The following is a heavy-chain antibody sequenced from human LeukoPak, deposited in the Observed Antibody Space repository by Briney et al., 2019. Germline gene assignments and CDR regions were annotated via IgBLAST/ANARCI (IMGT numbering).Heavy chain of an antibody. D-gene: IGHD6-13*01. Sequence: SAPLSLTCTVSGGSISSYYWSWIRQPPGKGLEWIGYIYYSGSTNYNPSLKSRVTISVDTSKNQFSLKLSSVTAADTAVYYCARERYSSSWIDYRGQGTLVTVSS. V-gene: IGHV4-59*01. J-gene: IGHJ4*02. CDR1: GGSISSYY. CDR2: IYYSGST. CDR3: ARERYSSSWIDY.